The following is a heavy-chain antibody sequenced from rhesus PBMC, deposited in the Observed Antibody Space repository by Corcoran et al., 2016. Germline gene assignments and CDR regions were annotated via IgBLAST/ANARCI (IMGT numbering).Heavy chain of an antibody. V-gene: IGHV4-106*01. CDR1: GGSISDDYY. Sequence: QVQLQESGPGLVKPSETLSLTCAVSGGSISDDYYWSWIRQPPGKGLEWIGYIYGSGGGPNYNPSLKNRVTISIDTSKNQFSLKLSSVTAADTAVYYCARGGREAAAHYFDYWGQGVLVTVSS. CDR3: ARGGREAAAHYFDY. J-gene: IGHJ4*01. D-gene: IGHD6-31*01. CDR2: IYGSGGGP.